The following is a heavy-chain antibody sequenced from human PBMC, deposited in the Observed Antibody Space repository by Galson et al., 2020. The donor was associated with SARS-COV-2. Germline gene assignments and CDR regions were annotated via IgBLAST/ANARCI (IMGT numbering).Heavy chain of an antibody. CDR3: VRVSYTSGWPDFDR. V-gene: IGHV3-7*03. D-gene: IGHD6-19*01. CDR1: GFTFSEYW. J-gene: IGHJ4*02. Sequence: GESLKISCAASGFTFSEYWMQWVRQAPGKGLEWVASIKQDGSEKHYVASVEGRFTISRDNDKNSLYLQMDSLRADDKALYYCVRVSYTSGWPDFDRWGQGTLVIVSS. CDR2: IKQDGSEK.